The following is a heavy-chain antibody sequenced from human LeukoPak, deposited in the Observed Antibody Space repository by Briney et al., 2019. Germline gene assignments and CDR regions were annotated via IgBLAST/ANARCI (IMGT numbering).Heavy chain of an antibody. D-gene: IGHD6-13*01. J-gene: IGHJ6*02. CDR1: GGLISSYY. CDR2: IYYSGST. V-gene: IGHV4-59*01. CDR3: ARAPPSAAGYYYGMDV. Sequence: PSETLSLTCTVSGGLISSYYWSWIRQPPGKGLEWIGYIYYSGSTKYNPSLKSRVTISVDTSENQFSLKLTSVTAADTAEYYCARAPPSAAGYYYGMDVWGQGTTVTVSS.